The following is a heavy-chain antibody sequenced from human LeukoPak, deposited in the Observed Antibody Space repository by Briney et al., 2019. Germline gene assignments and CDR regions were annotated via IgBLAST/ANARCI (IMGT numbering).Heavy chain of an antibody. D-gene: IGHD1-7*01. CDR2: IYHSGGT. V-gene: IGHV4-38-2*02. CDR3: ARDWNYDYYYYYMDV. J-gene: IGHJ6*03. CDR1: GYSISSGYY. Sequence: SETLSLTCTVSGYSISSGYYWGWIRQPPGKGLEWIGSIYHSGGTYYNPSLKSRVTISVNTSKNQFSLKLSSVTAADTAVYYCARDWNYDYYYYYMDVWGKGTTVTVSS.